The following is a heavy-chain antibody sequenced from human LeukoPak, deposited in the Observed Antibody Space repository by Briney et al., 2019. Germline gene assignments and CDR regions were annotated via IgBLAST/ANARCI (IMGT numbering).Heavy chain of an antibody. CDR1: GFTFSSYG. J-gene: IGHJ4*02. Sequence: GGSLRLSCAASGFTFSSYGMNWVRQAPGKWLEWVSSISSSISYIYYADSVKGRFTISRDNAKNSLFLQMNSLRAEDTAVYYCAKRPYYYDSSGWELSYFDYWGQGTLVTVSS. CDR2: ISSSISYI. V-gene: IGHV3-21*01. CDR3: AKRPYYYDSSGWELSYFDY. D-gene: IGHD3-22*01.